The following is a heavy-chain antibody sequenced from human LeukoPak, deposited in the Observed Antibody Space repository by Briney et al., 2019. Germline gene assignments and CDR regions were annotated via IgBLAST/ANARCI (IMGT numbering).Heavy chain of an antibody. V-gene: IGHV3-53*01. CDR2: IYSGGST. CDR3: ARVLFRFFAYDS. Sequence: GGSLRLSCAASGFTASSNYMSWVRQAPGKGLEWVSVIYSGGSTSYADSVKGRFTISRDSSKNTLYLQMNSLRAEDTAVYFCARVLFRFFAYDSWGQGILVTVSS. CDR1: GFTASSNY. J-gene: IGHJ5*01.